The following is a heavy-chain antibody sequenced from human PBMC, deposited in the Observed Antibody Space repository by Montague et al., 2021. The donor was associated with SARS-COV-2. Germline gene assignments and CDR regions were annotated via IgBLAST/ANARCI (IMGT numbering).Heavy chain of an antibody. CDR2: IHHTENT. D-gene: IGHD3-10*01. CDR3: ARVHPLWFGELLLDYYYYYGMDV. CDR1: GGSTSSEDYW. Sequence: SETLSLTCTVSGGSTSSEDYWWDWIRQPPGKGLEWIGNIHHTENTYYNPSLKNRVTISVDKSKNQFSLKLSSVTAADTAVYYCARVHPLWFGELLLDYYYYYGMDVWGQGTTVTVSS. V-gene: IGHV4-39*07. J-gene: IGHJ6*02.